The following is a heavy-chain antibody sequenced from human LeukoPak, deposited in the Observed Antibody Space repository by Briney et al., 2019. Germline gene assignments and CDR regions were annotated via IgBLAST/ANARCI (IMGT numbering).Heavy chain of an antibody. J-gene: IGHJ4*02. Sequence: GGSLRLSCAASGFTFSRYWMHWVRRAAGKGLVWVSRTNSDGSITTDADSVKGRFTISRDNAKNTLYLQMNSLRAEDTAVYYCAREGGGFDYWGQGILVTV. D-gene: IGHD3-10*01. CDR3: AREGGGFDY. CDR2: TNSDGSIT. CDR1: GFTFSRYW. V-gene: IGHV3-74*01.